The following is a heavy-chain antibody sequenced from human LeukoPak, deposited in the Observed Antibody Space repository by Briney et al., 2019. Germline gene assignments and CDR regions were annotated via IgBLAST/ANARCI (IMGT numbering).Heavy chain of an antibody. V-gene: IGHV1-2*02. CDR2: INPNSGGT. Sequence: ASVKVSCKTSGYTFIGYYMHWVRQAPGQGLEWMGWINPNSGGTKYAPKFQGRVTMTRDTSINTDYMELSSLRPDDTAVYYCPRLYSSTEAIDSWGQGTLVTVSS. J-gene: IGHJ4*02. CDR1: GYTFIGYY. D-gene: IGHD6-13*01. CDR3: PRLYSSTEAIDS.